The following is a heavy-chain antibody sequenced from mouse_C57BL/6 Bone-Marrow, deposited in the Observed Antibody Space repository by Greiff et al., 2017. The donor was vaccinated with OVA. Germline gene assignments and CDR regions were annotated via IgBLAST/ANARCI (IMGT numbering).Heavy chain of an antibody. CDR1: GYAFSSYW. V-gene: IGHV1-80*01. J-gene: IGHJ3*01. CDR2: IYPGDGDT. D-gene: IGHD2-4*01. CDR3: ARTKDDYDGSFAY. Sequence: VQLQQSGAELVKPGASVKISCKASGYAFSSYWMNWVKQRPGKGLEWIGQIYPGDGDTNYNGKFKGKATLTADNSSSTAYMQLSSLTSEDSAVYFCARTKDDYDGSFAYWGQGTLVTVSA.